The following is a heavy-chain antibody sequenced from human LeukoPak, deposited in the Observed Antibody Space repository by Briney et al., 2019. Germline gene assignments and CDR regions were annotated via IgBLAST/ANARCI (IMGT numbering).Heavy chain of an antibody. J-gene: IGHJ4*02. CDR3: ARDGLGYCSGGSCLGY. V-gene: IGHV3-23*01. CDR1: GFTFSSYT. Sequence: GGSLRLSCAASGFTFSSYTMSWVRQAPGKGLEWVSGVSGSGGSTHYADSVKGRFTISRDNSKNTLYLQMNSLRAEDTAVYYCARDGLGYCSGGSCLGYWGQGTLVTVSS. D-gene: IGHD2-15*01. CDR2: VSGSGGST.